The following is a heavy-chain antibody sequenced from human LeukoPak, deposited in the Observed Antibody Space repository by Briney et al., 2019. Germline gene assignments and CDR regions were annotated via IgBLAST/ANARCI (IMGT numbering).Heavy chain of an antibody. D-gene: IGHD3-16*02. J-gene: IGHJ4*02. CDR1: GGSISSGGYY. V-gene: IGHV4-31*03. CDR3: ARDRDYDYIWGTYRVFDY. Sequence: SQTLSLTCTVSGGSISSGGYYWSWIRQHPGKGLEWIGYIYYSGSTYYNPSLKSRVTISVDTSKNQFSLELSSVTAADTAVYYCARDRDYDYIWGTYRVFDYWGQGTLVTVSS. CDR2: IYYSGST.